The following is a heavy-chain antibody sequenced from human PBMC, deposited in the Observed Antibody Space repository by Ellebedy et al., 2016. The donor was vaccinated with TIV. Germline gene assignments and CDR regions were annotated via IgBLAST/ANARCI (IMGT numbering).Heavy chain of an antibody. CDR3: ARGPDSPDNWFDP. D-gene: IGHD4-11*01. Sequence: GESLKISCTASGDMFSFYSLNLVRQAPGRGLEWVSTISGTGSYIYYADSVKGRFTISRDNARKSLYLQMNSPRVEDTAVYYCARGPDSPDNWFDPWGQGTLVTVSS. CDR1: GDMFSFYS. V-gene: IGHV3-21*01. J-gene: IGHJ5*02. CDR2: ISGTGSYI.